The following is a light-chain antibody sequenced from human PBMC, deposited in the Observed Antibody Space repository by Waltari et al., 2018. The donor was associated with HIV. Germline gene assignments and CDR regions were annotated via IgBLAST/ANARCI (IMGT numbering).Light chain of an antibody. V-gene: IGLV2-11*01. CDR1: SSDVGGYNY. Sequence: QSALTQPRSVSGSPGQSVTISCTGTSSDVGGYNYVSWYQQQPGKAPKLMIYDVSKRPSGVPDRFSGSRAGNTASLTISGLQAEDEADYYCCSYAGIYTVVFGGGTKLTVL. CDR3: CSYAGIYTVV. J-gene: IGLJ2*01. CDR2: DVS.